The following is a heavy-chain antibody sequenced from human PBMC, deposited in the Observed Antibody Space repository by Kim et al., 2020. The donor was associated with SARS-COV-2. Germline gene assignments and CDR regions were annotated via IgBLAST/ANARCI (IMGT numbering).Heavy chain of an antibody. D-gene: IGHD6-13*01. J-gene: IGHJ4*02. Sequence: YAQKCQGRVTMTEDTSTDTAYMELSSLRSEDTAVYYCATGEQQLVRTFWYWGQGTLVTVSS. CDR3: ATGEQQLVRTFWY. V-gene: IGHV1-24*01.